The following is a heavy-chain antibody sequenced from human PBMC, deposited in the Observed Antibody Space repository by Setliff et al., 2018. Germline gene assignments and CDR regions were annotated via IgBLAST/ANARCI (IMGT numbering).Heavy chain of an antibody. CDR3: AISTLSLCSGGNCPNAFDI. V-gene: IGHV1-18*01. D-gene: IGHD2-15*01. CDR2: IGVYSGNT. Sequence: GASVKVSCKASGYTFTESIVSWVRQAPGQGLEWLGWIGVYSGNTYTAQRFQGRVTMTTDTSTNMAYLELRGLRSDDTAVYYCAISTLSLCSGGNCPNAFDIWGQGTLVTVS. CDR1: GYTFTESI. J-gene: IGHJ3*02.